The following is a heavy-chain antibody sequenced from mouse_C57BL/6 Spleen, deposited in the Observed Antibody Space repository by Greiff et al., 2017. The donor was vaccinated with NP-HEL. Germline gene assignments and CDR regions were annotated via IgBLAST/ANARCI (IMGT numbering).Heavy chain of an antibody. J-gene: IGHJ4*01. D-gene: IGHD3-1*01. CDR2: IYPGDGVT. CDR1: GYAFMSYW. Sequence: QVQLQQSGAELVKPGASVKIPCKAPGYAFMSYWRNWGKQRPGKGLEWIGQIYPGDGVTNYNGKSKGKATRTADKPSSTAYMQLSSLTCEDSAVYFCARSGRYAMDYWGQGTSVTVSS. CDR3: ARSGRYAMDY. V-gene: IGHV1-80*01.